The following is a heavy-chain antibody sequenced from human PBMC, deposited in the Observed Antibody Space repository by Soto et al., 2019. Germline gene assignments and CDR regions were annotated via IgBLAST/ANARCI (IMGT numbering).Heavy chain of an antibody. V-gene: IGHV4-30-4*01. CDR2: IHSGGTT. CDR1: GASISNGYYS. CDR3: ARGPSGDTVDY. Sequence: QMQLQEPGPRLVEPSHTLSLTCTVSGASISNGYYSWSWIRQSPGTGLEWIGHIHSGGTTYSNPSLNSRLTISVGMTKNQFSLKLSSLTAADTAVYYCARGPSGDTVDYWGQGTLVTVSS. J-gene: IGHJ4*02. D-gene: IGHD1-26*01.